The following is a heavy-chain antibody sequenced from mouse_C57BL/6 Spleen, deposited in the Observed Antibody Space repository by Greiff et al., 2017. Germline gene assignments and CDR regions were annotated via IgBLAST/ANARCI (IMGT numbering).Heavy chain of an antibody. CDR3: AKYRPHYFDY. V-gene: IGHV1-50*01. CDR2: IDPSDSYT. D-gene: IGHD5-1-1*01. Sequence: QVQLQQPGAELVKPGASVKLSCKASGYTFTSYWMQWVKQRPGQGLEWIGEIDPSDSYTNYNQKFKGKATLTVDTSSSTAYMQLSSLTSEDSAVYYCAKYRPHYFDYWGQGTTLTVSS. CDR1: GYTFTSYW. J-gene: IGHJ2*01.